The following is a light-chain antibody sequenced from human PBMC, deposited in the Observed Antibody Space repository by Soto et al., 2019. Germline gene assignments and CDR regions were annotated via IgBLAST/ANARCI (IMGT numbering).Light chain of an antibody. Sequence: EIVLTQSPATLSLSPGERATVSCRASQSVSTDLAWYQQKPGQAPRLLIYDASNRATGIPARFSGSGSGTDFTLTISRLEPEDFAVYYCQQRSNGLTFGGGTKVEIK. CDR2: DAS. J-gene: IGKJ4*01. CDR3: QQRSNGLT. CDR1: QSVSTD. V-gene: IGKV3-11*01.